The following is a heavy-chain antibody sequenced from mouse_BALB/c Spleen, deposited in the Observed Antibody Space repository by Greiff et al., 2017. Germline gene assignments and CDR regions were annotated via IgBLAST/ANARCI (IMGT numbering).Heavy chain of an antibody. CDR2: ISSGSSTI. CDR3: ARFMITTRGYAMDY. V-gene: IGHV5-17*02. CDR1: GFTFSSFG. J-gene: IGHJ4*01. Sequence: EVKVVESGGGLVQPGGSRKLSCAASGFTFSSFGMHWVRQAPEKGLEWVAYISSGSSTIYYADTVKGRFTISRDNPKNTLFLQMTSLRSEDTAMYYCARFMITTRGYAMDYWGQGTSVTVSS. D-gene: IGHD2-4*01.